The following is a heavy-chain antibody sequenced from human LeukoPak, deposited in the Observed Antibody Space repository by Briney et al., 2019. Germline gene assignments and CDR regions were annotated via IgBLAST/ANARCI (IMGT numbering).Heavy chain of an antibody. Sequence: GGSLRLSCAVSGITLSNYGMSWVRQAPGKGLEWVAGISDSGGRTNYPDSVKGRFTISRDNPKNTLYLQMTSLRAEDTAVYFCAKRGVVIRVILVGFHKEAYYFDSWGQGALVTVSS. D-gene: IGHD3-22*01. CDR1: GITLSNYG. CDR2: ISDSGGRT. V-gene: IGHV3-23*01. J-gene: IGHJ4*02. CDR3: AKRGVVIRVILVGFHKEAYYFDS.